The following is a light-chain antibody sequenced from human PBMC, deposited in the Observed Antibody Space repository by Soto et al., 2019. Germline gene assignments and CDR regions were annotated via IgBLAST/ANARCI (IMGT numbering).Light chain of an antibody. CDR2: GAS. CDR3: QQYGSSPVT. CDR1: QSVSSDY. J-gene: IGKJ5*01. V-gene: IGKV3-20*01. Sequence: ENVLTQSPGTLSLSPGERATLSCRASQSVSSDYLAWYQQKPGQAPRLLIYGASSRATGIPDRFSGSGFGTDFTLTISRLEPEDFAVFYCQQYGSSPVTFGQGTRLEIK.